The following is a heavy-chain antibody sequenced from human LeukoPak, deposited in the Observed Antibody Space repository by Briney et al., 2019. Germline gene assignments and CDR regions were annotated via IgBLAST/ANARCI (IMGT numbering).Heavy chain of an antibody. CDR1: GGTFSSYA. Sequence: SVKVSCKASGGTFSSYAISWVRQAPGQGLEWMGGIIPIFGTANYAQKFQGRVTITADESTSTAYMELSSLRSEDTAVYHCARVGDYCSSTSCYSDYWGQGTLVTVSS. CDR2: IIPIFGTA. D-gene: IGHD2-2*02. J-gene: IGHJ4*02. V-gene: IGHV1-69*01. CDR3: ARVGDYCSSTSCYSDY.